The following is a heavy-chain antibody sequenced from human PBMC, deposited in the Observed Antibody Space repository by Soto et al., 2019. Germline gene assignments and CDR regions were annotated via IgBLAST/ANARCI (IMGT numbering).Heavy chain of an antibody. CDR3: ARADSSWYYYYGMDV. D-gene: IGHD6-13*01. CDR1: GYTFTSYY. V-gene: IGHV1-46*03. J-gene: IGHJ6*02. CDR2: INPSGGST. Sequence: ASVKVSCKASGYTFTSYYMHWVRQAPGQGLEWVGIINPSGGSTSYAQKFQGRVTMTRDTSTSTVYMELSSLRSEDTAVYYCARADSSWYYYYGMDVWGQGTTVTVSS.